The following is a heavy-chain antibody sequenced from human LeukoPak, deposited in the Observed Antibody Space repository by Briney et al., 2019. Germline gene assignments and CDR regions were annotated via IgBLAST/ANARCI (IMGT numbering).Heavy chain of an antibody. J-gene: IGHJ4*02. CDR2: TYYRSKWYN. Sequence: SQTLSLTCAISGDSVSSNSAAWNWIRQSPSRGLEWLGRTYYRSKWYNDYAVSVKSRITINPDTSKNQFSLKLSSVTAADTAVYYCARALGYSYGYFDYWGQGTLVTVSS. V-gene: IGHV6-1*01. D-gene: IGHD5-18*01. CDR1: GDSVSSNSAA. CDR3: ARALGYSYGYFDY.